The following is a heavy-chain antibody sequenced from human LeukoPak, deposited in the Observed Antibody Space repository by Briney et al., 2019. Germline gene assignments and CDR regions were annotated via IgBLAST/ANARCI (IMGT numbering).Heavy chain of an antibody. CDR3: ARDGGRGYSYGSDTFHI. J-gene: IGHJ3*02. V-gene: IGHV4-61*01. CDR2: IYYSGST. CDR1: GGSVSSGSYY. D-gene: IGHD5-18*01. Sequence: SETLSLTCTVSGGSVSSGSYYWSWIRQPPGKGLEWIGYIYYSGSTNYNPSLKGRVTISVDTSKNQFSLKLSSVTAADTAVYYCARDGGRGYSYGSDTFHIWGQGSMVTVSS.